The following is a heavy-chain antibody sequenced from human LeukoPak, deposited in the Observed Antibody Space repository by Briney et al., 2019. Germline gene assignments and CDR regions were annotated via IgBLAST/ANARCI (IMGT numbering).Heavy chain of an antibody. CDR3: ARVLGRVVVVAAGSVDP. J-gene: IGHJ5*02. D-gene: IGHD2-15*01. CDR2: IYYSGTT. Sequence: PSETLSLTCTVSGGSISSDNYYWGWIRQPPGKGLEWIGSIYYSGTTYYNPSLKSRVTISVDTSKNQFSLKLSSVTAADTAVYYCARVLGRVVVVAAGSVDPWGQGTLVTVSS. V-gene: IGHV4-39*01. CDR1: GGSISSDNYY.